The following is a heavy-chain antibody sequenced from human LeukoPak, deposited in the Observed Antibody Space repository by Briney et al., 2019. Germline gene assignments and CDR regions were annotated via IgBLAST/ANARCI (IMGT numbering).Heavy chain of an antibody. CDR2: FDPEDGET. J-gene: IGHJ4*02. CDR3: ATDLLWLRPFDY. D-gene: IGHD5-12*01. V-gene: IGHV1-24*01. CDR1: GYTLTELS. Sequence: ASVKVSCKVSGYTLTELSMHWVRQAPGKGLEWMGGFDPEDGETIYAQKFQGRVTMTEDTSTDTAYMELSSLRSEDTAVYYCATDLLWLRPFDYWGQGTLVTVSP.